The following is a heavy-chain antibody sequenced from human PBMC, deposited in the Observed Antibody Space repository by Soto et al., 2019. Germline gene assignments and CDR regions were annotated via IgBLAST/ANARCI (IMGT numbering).Heavy chain of an antibody. D-gene: IGHD7-27*01. CDR2: ISSSSSVI. J-gene: IGHJ6*03. CDR1: GFILSDCA. V-gene: IGHV3-48*01. CDR3: ARDLSWGSNWYYYMDV. Sequence: EVQLVESGGGLVQPGGSLRLSCATSGFILSDCAMNWVRQAPGKGLEWVSYISSSSSVIDYADSVKGRFTVSRHNARNSLYLQRNSTRAEDTAVYYCARDLSWGSNWYYYMDVWGKGTTVTVSS.